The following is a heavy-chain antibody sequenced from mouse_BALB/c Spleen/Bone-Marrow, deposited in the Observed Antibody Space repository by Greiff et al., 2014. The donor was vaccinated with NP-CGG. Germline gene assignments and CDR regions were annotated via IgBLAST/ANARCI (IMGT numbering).Heavy chain of an antibody. CDR2: IYPGNSDT. V-gene: IGHV1-5*01. Sequence: EVQLQQSGTVLARPGASVKMSCKASGYSFTSYWMHWVKQRPGQGLEWIGAIYPGNSDTSYNQKFKGKAKLTAVSSASTAYMELSSLTNEDSAGYYWTRSPTMITTYSGAMDYWGQGTSVTVSA. CDR1: GYSFTSYW. J-gene: IGHJ4*01. CDR3: TRSPTMITTYSGAMDY. D-gene: IGHD2-4*01.